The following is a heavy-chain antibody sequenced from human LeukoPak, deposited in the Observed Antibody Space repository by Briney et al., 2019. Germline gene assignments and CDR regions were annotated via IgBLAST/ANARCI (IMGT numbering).Heavy chain of an antibody. D-gene: IGHD3-22*01. CDR2: MYNSKTT. CDR3: ARLGSGSASPLFDY. Sequence: SETLSLTCTVSGGXISSYYWSWIRQPPGKGLEWIGYMYNSKTTNYNPSLKSRVTISLDTSKNQCSLKLSSVTAADTAVYYCARLGSGSASPLFDYWGQGTLVTVSS. V-gene: IGHV4-59*01. J-gene: IGHJ4*02. CDR1: GGXISSYY.